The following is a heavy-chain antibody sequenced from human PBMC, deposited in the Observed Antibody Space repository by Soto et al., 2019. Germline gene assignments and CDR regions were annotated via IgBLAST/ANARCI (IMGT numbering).Heavy chain of an antibody. CDR1: GGSISSSSYY. V-gene: IGHV4-39*01. CDR2: IYYSGST. J-gene: IGHJ4*02. CDR3: ARRIPAGANYFDY. Sequence: SETLSLTCTVSGGSISSSSYYWGWIRQPPGKGLEWIGSIYYSGSTYYNPSLKSRVTISVDTSKNQFSLKLSSVTAADTAVYYCARRIPAGANYFDYWGQGTLVTVSS. D-gene: IGHD2-2*01.